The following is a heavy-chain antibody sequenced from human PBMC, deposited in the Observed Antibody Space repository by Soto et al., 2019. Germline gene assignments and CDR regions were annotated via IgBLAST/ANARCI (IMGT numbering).Heavy chain of an antibody. CDR2: ISRDGGTK. J-gene: IGHJ4*02. D-gene: IGHD2-8*02. CDR3: TGEVASGY. Sequence: GGSLRLSCAVSGFTVSTYGMHWVRQAPGKGLEWVAVISRDGGTKYYADSVKGQFTISRDNSRNTLFLEMNSLRGDDMAVYYCTGEVASGYWGQGTLVTVSS. CDR1: GFTVSTYG. V-gene: IGHV3-30*03.